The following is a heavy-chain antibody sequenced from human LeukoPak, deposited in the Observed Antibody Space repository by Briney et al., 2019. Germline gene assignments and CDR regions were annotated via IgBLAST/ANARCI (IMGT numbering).Heavy chain of an antibody. CDR2: VSGSDGSS. CDR3: AKGGLGGYNAVFDH. Sequence: PGGSLRLSCATSGFTFVGNAMSWVRQAPGKGLEWVSGVSGSDGSSHYADSVKGRFTISVDNSKNTLHLQMSSLRAEDTAVYYCAKGGLGGYNAVFDHWGQGTLATFSS. V-gene: IGHV3-23*01. D-gene: IGHD5-24*01. J-gene: IGHJ4*02. CDR1: GFTFVGNA.